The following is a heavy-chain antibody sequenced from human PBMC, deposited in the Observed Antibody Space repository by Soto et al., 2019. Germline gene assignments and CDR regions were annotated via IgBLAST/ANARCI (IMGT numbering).Heavy chain of an antibody. Sequence: SLRLSCAASGFTFSSYAMSWVRQAPGKGLEWVSAISGSGGSTYYADSVKGRFTISRDNSKNTLYLQMNSLRAEDTAVYYCAKSSTASIAVAGTFDYWGQGTLVTVSS. D-gene: IGHD6-19*01. J-gene: IGHJ4*02. CDR3: AKSSTASIAVAGTFDY. CDR2: ISGSGGST. CDR1: GFTFSSYA. V-gene: IGHV3-23*01.